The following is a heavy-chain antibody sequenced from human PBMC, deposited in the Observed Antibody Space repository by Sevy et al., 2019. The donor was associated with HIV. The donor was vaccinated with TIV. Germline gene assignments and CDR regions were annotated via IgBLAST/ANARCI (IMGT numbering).Heavy chain of an antibody. D-gene: IGHD3-22*01. CDR2: IYPDDSDT. CDR3: ATSRSGYFDSSGYYIY. V-gene: IGHV5-51*01. Sequence: GESLKISCKGSGYSFTSHWLGWVRHMPGKGLEWMGIIYPDDSDTKYSPSFQGQVTFSAEKSISTAYLQWSSLPASDTAMYYCATSRSGYFDSSGYYIYWGQRTLVTVSS. CDR1: GYSFTSHW. J-gene: IGHJ4*02.